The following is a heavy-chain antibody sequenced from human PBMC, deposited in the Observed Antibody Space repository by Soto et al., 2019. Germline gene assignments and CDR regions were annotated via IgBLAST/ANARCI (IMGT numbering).Heavy chain of an antibody. CDR1: GFSLSTRGMR. Sequence: SGPTLVNPTQTLTLTCTFSGFSLSTRGMRVSWIRQPPGKALEWLARIDWDDDKFYSTSLKTRLAISKDTSKNQVVLTMTNMDPVDTATYYCARNAGYGMDVWGQGTTVTVSS. CDR2: IDWDDDK. CDR3: ARNAGYGMDV. J-gene: IGHJ6*02. V-gene: IGHV2-70*04.